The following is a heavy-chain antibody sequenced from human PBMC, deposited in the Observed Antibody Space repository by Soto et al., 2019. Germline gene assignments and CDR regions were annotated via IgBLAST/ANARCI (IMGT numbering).Heavy chain of an antibody. V-gene: IGHV4-4*02. J-gene: IGHJ6*02. CDR2: IYYSGST. D-gene: IGHD2-15*01. CDR1: GGSISNTNW. Sequence: SLTCAVSGGSISNTNWCSWVRQPPGKGLEWIGEIYYSGSTNYNPPFKSRVTISVDKSKTQLSLQLSSVTAADTAVYYCARKKVAQGYFYGFDVWGQGTTVTVSS. CDR3: ARKKVAQGYFYGFDV.